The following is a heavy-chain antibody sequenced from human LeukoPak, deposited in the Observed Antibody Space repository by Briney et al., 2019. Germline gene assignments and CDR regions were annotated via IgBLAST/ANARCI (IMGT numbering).Heavy chain of an antibody. Sequence: GGSLRLSCAASGFTFSSYAMHWVRQAPGKGLEWVAVISYDGSNKYYADSVKGRFTISRDNSKNTLYLQMNSLRAEDTAVYYCAKDNVGATNYYYYGVDVWGQGTTVTVSS. CDR2: ISYDGSNK. V-gene: IGHV3-30*04. D-gene: IGHD1-26*01. CDR1: GFTFSSYA. J-gene: IGHJ6*02. CDR3: AKDNVGATNYYYYGVDV.